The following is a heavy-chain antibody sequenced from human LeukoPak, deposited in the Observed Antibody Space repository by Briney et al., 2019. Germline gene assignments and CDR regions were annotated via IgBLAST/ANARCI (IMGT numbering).Heavy chain of an antibody. J-gene: IGHJ4*02. Sequence: PGGSLRLSCAVSGFTFSSYDMNWVRQAPGKGLEWVSYISIRGSSRSYADSVKGRFTISRDNAKNSLYLQMHSLRADDTAVYYCARDSTGSYFRLGYWGQGTLVTVSS. CDR3: ARDSTGSYFRLGY. V-gene: IGHV3-48*03. CDR1: GFTFSSYD. CDR2: ISIRGSSR. D-gene: IGHD1-26*01.